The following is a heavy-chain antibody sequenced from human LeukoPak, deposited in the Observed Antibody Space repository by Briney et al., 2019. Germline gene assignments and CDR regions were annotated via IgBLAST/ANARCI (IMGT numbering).Heavy chain of an antibody. D-gene: IGHD3-10*02. CDR2: IYASGST. J-gene: IGHJ3*02. Sequence: SETLSLTCTVSGGSISSYYWSWIRQPAGKGLEWIGRIYASGSTNYNPSLKSRVTMSVDTSKNQFSLKLSSVTAADTAVYYCARVTTMWGAFDIWGQGTMVTVSS. V-gene: IGHV4-4*07. CDR1: GGSISSYY. CDR3: ARVTTMWGAFDI.